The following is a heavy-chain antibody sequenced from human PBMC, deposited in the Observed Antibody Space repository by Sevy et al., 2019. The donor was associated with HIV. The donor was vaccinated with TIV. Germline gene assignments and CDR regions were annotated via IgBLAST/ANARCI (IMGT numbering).Heavy chain of an antibody. J-gene: IGHJ6*02. CDR2: INPNSGGT. CDR1: GYTFTGYY. D-gene: IGHD2-15*01. CDR3: ARVVAATGYYYYGMDV. Sequence: ASVKVSCKASGYTFTGYYMHWVRHAPGKGLEWMGWINPNSGGTNYAQKFQGRVTMTRDTSISTAYMELSRLRSDDTAVYYCARVVAATGYYYYGMDVWGQGTTVTVSS. V-gene: IGHV1-2*02.